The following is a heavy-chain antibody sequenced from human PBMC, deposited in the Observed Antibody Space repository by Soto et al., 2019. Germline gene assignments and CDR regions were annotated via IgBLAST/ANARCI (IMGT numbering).Heavy chain of an antibody. J-gene: IGHJ5*01. CDR1: GDSVTRANAY. CDR3: AKLQPPGWIDA. D-gene: IGHD4-4*01. Sequence: QVRLQESGPGLVKPSETLSLTCSVSGDSVTRANAYWIWLRQAPGKGLEWIGYLYNSGSTNCNPSLRSRVSLSLDTSKNQFSVNLTSVTTADSAIYYCAKLQPPGWIDAWGHGTLVTVS. V-gene: IGHV4-61*01. CDR2: LYNSGST.